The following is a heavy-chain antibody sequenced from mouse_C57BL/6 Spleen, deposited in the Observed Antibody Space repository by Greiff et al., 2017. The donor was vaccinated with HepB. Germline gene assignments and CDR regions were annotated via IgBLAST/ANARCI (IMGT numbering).Heavy chain of an antibody. J-gene: IGHJ3*01. V-gene: IGHV1-61*01. CDR1: GFTFTSYW. D-gene: IGHD1-1*01. CDR3: AREGDYYAPTWFAY. Sequence: QVQLQQPGAELVRPGSSVKLSCKASGFTFTSYWMDWVKQRPGQGLEWIRNIYPSDSETHYNQKFKDKATLTVDKSSSTAYMQLSSLTSEDSAVYYCAREGDYYAPTWFAYCGQGTLVTVSA. CDR2: IYPSDSET.